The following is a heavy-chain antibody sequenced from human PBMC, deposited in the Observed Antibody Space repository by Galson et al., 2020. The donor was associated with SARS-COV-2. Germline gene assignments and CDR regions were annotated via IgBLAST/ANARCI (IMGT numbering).Heavy chain of an antibody. J-gene: IGHJ6*03. Sequence: GESLKISCAASGFTFSSYAMHWVRQAPGKGLEWVAVISYDGSNKYYADSVKGRFTISRDNSKNTLYLQMNSLRAEDTAVYYCARGEGGNYYYMDVWGKGTTVTVSS. D-gene: IGHD1-1*01. CDR1: GFTFSSYA. CDR3: ARGEGGNYYYMDV. V-gene: IGHV3-30*04. CDR2: ISYDGSNK.